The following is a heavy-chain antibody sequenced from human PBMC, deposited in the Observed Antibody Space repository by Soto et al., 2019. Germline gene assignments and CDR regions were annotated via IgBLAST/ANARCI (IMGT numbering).Heavy chain of an antibody. D-gene: IGHD2-2*01. CDR3: AKVRGGSTSGFDY. Sequence: PSETLSLTCAVSGGSFTSNNWWTWVRQPPGQGLEWIGEIYRTGSTNYNPSLKSRVTISLDKSENQFSLKVTSLTAADTAVYYCAKVRGGSTSGFDYWGQGTLVTVSS. CDR2: IYRTGST. V-gene: IGHV4-4*02. CDR1: GGSFTSNNW. J-gene: IGHJ4*02.